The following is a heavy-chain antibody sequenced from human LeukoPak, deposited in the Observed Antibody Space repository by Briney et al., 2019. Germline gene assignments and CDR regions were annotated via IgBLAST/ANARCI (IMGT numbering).Heavy chain of an antibody. CDR1: GYTFTSND. CDR3: ARAPLYYYDSSGYGMGTFDP. CDR2: MNPNSGNT. Sequence: ASVKVSCKASGYTFTSNDINWVRQATGQGLEWMGWMNPNSGNTGYAQKFQGRVTMTRNTSISTAYMELSSLRSEDTAVYYCARAPLYYYDSSGYGMGTFDPWGQGTLVTVSS. J-gene: IGHJ5*02. D-gene: IGHD3-22*01. V-gene: IGHV1-8*01.